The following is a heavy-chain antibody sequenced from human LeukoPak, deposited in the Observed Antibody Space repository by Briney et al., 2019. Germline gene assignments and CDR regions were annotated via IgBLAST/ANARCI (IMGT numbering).Heavy chain of an antibody. CDR1: GGSFSGYF. Sequence: PSETLSLTCAVSGGSFSGYFWTWIRQPPGKGLEWIGEINHSGRTNYNPSLKSRVTISVDTSKNQFSLKLSSVTAADTDVYYCARPLGYCSDSRCPQSWFDPWGQGTLVTVSS. CDR3: ARPLGYCSDSRCPQSWFDP. V-gene: IGHV4-34*01. D-gene: IGHD2-15*01. CDR2: INHSGRT. J-gene: IGHJ5*02.